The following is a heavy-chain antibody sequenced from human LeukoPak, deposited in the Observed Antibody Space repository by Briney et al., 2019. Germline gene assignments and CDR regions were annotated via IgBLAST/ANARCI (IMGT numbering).Heavy chain of an antibody. CDR1: GGSISSYY. CDR2: IYYSGST. J-gene: IGHJ3*02. Sequence: PSETLSLTCTVSGGSISSYYWSWIRQPPGKGLEWIGYIYYSGSTNYNPSLKSRVTISVDTSKNQFSLKLSSVTAADTAVYYCASTFRGYATHAFDIWGQGTMVTVSS. CDR3: ASTFRGYATHAFDI. D-gene: IGHD5/OR15-5a*01. V-gene: IGHV4-59*08.